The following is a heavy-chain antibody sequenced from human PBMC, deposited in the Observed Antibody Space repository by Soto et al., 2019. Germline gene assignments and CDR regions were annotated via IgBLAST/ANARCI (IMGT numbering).Heavy chain of an antibody. CDR1: GDSISSSSYY. CDR3: ASIRLLPIDGATEYYYMDV. CDR2: IYYSGST. V-gene: IGHV4-39*01. Sequence: PSETLSLTCTVSGDSISSSSYYWGWIRQPPGKGLEWIGNIYYSGSTSYNPSLKSRVTMSVDTSKNQFSLKLTSVTAANTAVYYCASIRLLPIDGATEYYYMDVWGKGTTVTVSS. J-gene: IGHJ6*03. D-gene: IGHD1-26*01.